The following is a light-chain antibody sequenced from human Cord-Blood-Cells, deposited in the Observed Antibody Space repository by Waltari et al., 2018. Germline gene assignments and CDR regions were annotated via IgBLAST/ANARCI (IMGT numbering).Light chain of an antibody. V-gene: IGKV1-39*01. J-gene: IGKJ1*01. CDR2: AAA. CDR3: QQIYSTPLT. CDR1: QSLSSY. Sequence: DIQMTQSPPSLSASVGDSVTITCRASQSLSSYLNWYQQKPGKAPKLLIYAAASLQSGVPSMFSGSGSGTDFTLTISSLQPEDFATYYCQQIYSTPLTFGQGTKVEIK.